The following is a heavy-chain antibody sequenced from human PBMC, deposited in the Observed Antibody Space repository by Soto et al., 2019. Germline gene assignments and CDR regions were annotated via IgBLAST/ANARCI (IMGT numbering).Heavy chain of an antibody. CDR2: ISAYNGNT. D-gene: IGHD3-9*01. CDR1: GYTFTSYG. J-gene: IGHJ3*02. CDR3: ARADGGLRYFDWSQNAFDI. Sequence: ASVKVSCKASGYTFTSYGISWVRQAPGQGLEWMGWISAYNGNTNYAQKLQGRVTMTTDTSTSTAYMELRSLRSDDTAVYYCARADGGLRYFDWSQNAFDIWGQGTMVTVSS. V-gene: IGHV1-18*01.